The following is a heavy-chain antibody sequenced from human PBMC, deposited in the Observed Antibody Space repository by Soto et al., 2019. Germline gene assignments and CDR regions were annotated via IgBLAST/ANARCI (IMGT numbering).Heavy chain of an antibody. CDR2: IYYSGST. V-gene: IGHV4-30-4*01. CDR3: ARDLSDIVVVPAAPPGAFDI. CDR1: GGSISSGDYY. J-gene: IGHJ3*02. D-gene: IGHD2-2*01. Sequence: QVQLQESGPGLVKPSQTLSLTCTVSGGSISSGDYYWSWIRQPPGKGLGWIGYIYYSGSTYYNPSLKSRVTISVDTSKNQFYLKLSSVTAADTAVYYCARDLSDIVVVPAAPPGAFDIWGQGTMVTVSS.